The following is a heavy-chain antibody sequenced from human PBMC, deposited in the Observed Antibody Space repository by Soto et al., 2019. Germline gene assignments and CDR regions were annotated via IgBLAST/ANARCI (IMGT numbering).Heavy chain of an antibody. CDR1: GYTFTSYY. CDR3: ARSPHSSSSGYYFDY. V-gene: IGHV1-46*01. J-gene: IGHJ4*02. D-gene: IGHD6-6*01. CDR2: INPSGGST. Sequence: ASVKVSCKASGYTFTSYYMHWVRQAPGQGLEWMGIINPSGGSTSYAQKFQGRVTMTRDTSTSTVYMELSSLRSEDTAVYYCARSPHSSSSGYYFDYWGQGTMVTVYS.